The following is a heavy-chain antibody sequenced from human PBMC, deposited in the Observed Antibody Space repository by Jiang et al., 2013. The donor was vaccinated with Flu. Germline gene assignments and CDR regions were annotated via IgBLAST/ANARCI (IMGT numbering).Heavy chain of an antibody. Sequence: VQLVESGGGLVQPGGSLRLSCAASGFTFSSYAMSWVRQAPGKGLEWVSGISGSGATTYYADSVKGRFTISRDNSKNTLCLQMNSLRAEDTAVYYCAKDHSSGYRGYWGQGTLVTVSS. V-gene: IGHV3-23*04. J-gene: IGHJ4*02. CDR2: ISGSGATT. CDR3: AKDHSSGYRGY. CDR1: GFTFSSYA. D-gene: IGHD3-22*01.